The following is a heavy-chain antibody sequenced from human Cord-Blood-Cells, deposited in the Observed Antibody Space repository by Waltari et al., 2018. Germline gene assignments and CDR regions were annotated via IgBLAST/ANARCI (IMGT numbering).Heavy chain of an antibody. CDR3: AGGTLVVYAMWDYYYYYGMDV. CDR1: GYTVATYD. V-gene: IGHV1-8*01. D-gene: IGHD2-8*02. Sequence: QVQLLHAGAECRKPGASSKASCKASGYTVATYDINWLRQPTGQALDWMGGMNPNSGNTGYSQKFQGRVNMARNTSVSTAYMGLSSLRSEDTAVYDCAGGTLVVYAMWDYYYYYGMDVWGQGTTVTVS. J-gene: IGHJ6*02. CDR2: MNPNSGNT.